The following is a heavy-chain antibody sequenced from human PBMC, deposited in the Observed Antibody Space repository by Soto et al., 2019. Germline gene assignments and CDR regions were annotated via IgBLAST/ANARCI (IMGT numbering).Heavy chain of an antibody. V-gene: IGHV1-8*01. Sequence: SVKVSCKASGYSFTNIDVSWVRQATGQGLEWMGWMNPGSGDTGYAQKFQGRVTMTRDISIATAYMELSSLRSEDTAIYYCARMRTCGTLNWYDPWGQGTLVTDSS. CDR1: GYSFTNID. CDR3: ARMRTCGTLNWYDP. J-gene: IGHJ5*02. D-gene: IGHD2-15*01. CDR2: MNPGSGDT.